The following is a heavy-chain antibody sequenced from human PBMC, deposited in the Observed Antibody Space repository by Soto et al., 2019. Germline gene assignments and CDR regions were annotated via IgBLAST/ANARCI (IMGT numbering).Heavy chain of an antibody. Sequence: GGSVRLSCAASGFTLSSYWMSSVCQAPGKGLEWVANIKQDGSEKYYVDSVKGRFTISRDNAKNSLYLQMNSLTADDTAVYCCAKATTNGGWFNPFDSWGQGALVTAPQ. J-gene: IGHJ4*02. CDR1: GFTLSSYW. CDR3: AKATTNGGWFNPFDS. CDR2: IKQDGSEK. D-gene: IGHD6-19*01. V-gene: IGHV3-7*03.